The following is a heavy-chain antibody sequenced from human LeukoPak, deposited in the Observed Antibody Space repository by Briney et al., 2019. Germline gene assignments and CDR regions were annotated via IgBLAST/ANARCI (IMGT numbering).Heavy chain of an antibody. CDR1: GFTVSSNY. Sequence: GGSLRLSCVASGFTVSSNYMSWVRQAPGKGLEWVSAISGSGGSTYYADSVKGRFTISRDNSKNTLYLQMNSLRAEDTAVYYCAKELQYYYDSSGYYYPSFDYWGQGTLVTVSS. CDR3: AKELQYYYDSSGYYYPSFDY. V-gene: IGHV3-23*01. CDR2: ISGSGGST. J-gene: IGHJ4*02. D-gene: IGHD3-22*01.